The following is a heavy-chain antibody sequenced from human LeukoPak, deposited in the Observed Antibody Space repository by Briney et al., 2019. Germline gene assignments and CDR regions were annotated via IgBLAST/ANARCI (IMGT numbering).Heavy chain of an antibody. V-gene: IGHV4-34*01. CDR3: ARDRAGVDY. CDR1: GGSFSGYY. J-gene: IGHJ4*02. Sequence: SETLSLTCAVYGGSFSGYYWSWIRQPPGKGLEWIGEINHSGSTNYNPPLKSRVTISVDTSKNQFSLKLSSVTAADTAVYYCARDRAGVDYWGQGTLVTVSS. CDR2: INHSGST.